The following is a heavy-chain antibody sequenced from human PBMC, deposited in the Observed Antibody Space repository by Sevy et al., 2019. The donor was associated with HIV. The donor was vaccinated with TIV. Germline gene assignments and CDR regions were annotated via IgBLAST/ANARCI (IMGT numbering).Heavy chain of an antibody. J-gene: IGHJ6*02. Sequence: GGSLRLSCAASGFTFSSYGMHWVRQAPGKGLEWVAVISYDGSNKYYADSVKGRFTISRDNSKNTLYLQMNSLGAEDTAVYYCAKDAYYYGSGSYRGLDYYYGMDVWGQGTTVTVSS. CDR2: ISYDGSNK. CDR3: AKDAYYYGSGSYRGLDYYYGMDV. V-gene: IGHV3-30*18. CDR1: GFTFSSYG. D-gene: IGHD3-10*01.